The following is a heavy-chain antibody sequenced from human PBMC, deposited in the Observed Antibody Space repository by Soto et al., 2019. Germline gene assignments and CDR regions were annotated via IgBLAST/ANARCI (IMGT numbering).Heavy chain of an antibody. CDR1: GFTFSSSW. J-gene: IGHJ4*02. CDR2: INSDGNIT. D-gene: IGHD3-3*01. V-gene: IGHV3-74*01. CDR3: IRSLHTASRYY. Sequence: PGGSLRLSCATSGFTFSSSWMYWVRQAPGKGLLWVSRINSDGNITTYADSVKGRFTISRDNAKNTLYLQMNSLRAEDTAVYYCIRSLHTASRYYWGQGTLVTVSS.